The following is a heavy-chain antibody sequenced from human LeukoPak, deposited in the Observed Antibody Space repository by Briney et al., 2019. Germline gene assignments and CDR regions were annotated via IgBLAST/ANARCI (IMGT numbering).Heavy chain of an antibody. V-gene: IGHV3-48*03. Sequence: GGSLRLSCAASGFTFSNYAMTWVRQAPGKGLEWVSYISVSASPMYYADSVKARFTISRDNAKNSLYLQMNSLRAEDTAVYYCARKSGDLDYWGQGTLVTVSS. CDR1: GFTFSNYA. D-gene: IGHD3-10*01. CDR2: ISVSASPM. CDR3: ARKSGDLDY. J-gene: IGHJ4*02.